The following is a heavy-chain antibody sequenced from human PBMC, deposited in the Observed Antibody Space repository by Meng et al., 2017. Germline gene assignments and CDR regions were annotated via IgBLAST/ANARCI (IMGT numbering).Heavy chain of an antibody. Sequence: GESLKISCAASGFTFSGSAMHWVRQAPGKGLEWVAVISYDGSNKYYADSVKGRFTISRDNSKNTLYRQMNSLRAEDTAVYYCRRDGTQKKSRSWYFLNYGMDVWGQGTTVTVSS. CDR3: RRDGTQKKSRSWYFLNYGMDV. D-gene: IGHD6-13*01. CDR1: GFTFSGSA. CDR2: ISYDGSNK. J-gene: IGHJ6*02. V-gene: IGHV3-30*04.